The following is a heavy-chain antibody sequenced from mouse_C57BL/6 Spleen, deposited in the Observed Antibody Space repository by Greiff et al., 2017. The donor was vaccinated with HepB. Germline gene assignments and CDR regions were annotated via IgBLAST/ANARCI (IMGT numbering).Heavy chain of an antibody. D-gene: IGHD4-1*01. J-gene: IGHJ3*01. Sequence: QVQLQQPGAELVMPGASVKLSCKASGYTFTSYWMHWVKQRPGQGLEWIGEIYPSDSYTNYNQKFKGKSTLTVDKSSSTAYMQLSSLTAEDSAVYYCARLGAWFAYWGQGTLVTVSA. CDR2: IYPSDSYT. CDR1: GYTFTSYW. V-gene: IGHV1-69*01. CDR3: ARLGAWFAY.